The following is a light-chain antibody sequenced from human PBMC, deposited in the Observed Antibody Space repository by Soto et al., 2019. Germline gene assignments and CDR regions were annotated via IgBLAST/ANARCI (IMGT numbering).Light chain of an antibody. CDR1: QSVNIN. V-gene: IGKV3-15*01. J-gene: IGKJ5*01. Sequence: EIVMTQSPATLSVSPGERATLSCRASQSVNINLAWYQQKPGQAPRLIIFGAYSRANGIPARFSGSGSGTEFTLTISSLQSEDFAVYYCQQYNSWPPITFGQGTRLEIK. CDR3: QQYNSWPPIT. CDR2: GAY.